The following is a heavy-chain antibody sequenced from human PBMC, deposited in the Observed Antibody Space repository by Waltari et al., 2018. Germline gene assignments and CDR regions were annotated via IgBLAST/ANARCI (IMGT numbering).Heavy chain of an antibody. J-gene: IGHJ5*02. CDR3: ARGSWYYDFWSGYPTHNWFDP. V-gene: IGHV4-34*01. CDR2: INHSGST. Sequence: QVQLQQWGAGLLKPSETLSLTCAVYGGSFSGYYWGWIRQPPGKGLEWIGEINHSGSTNYNPSLKSRVTISVDTSKNQFSLKLSSVTAADTAVYYCARGSWYYDFWSGYPTHNWFDPWGQGTLVTVSS. D-gene: IGHD3-3*01. CDR1: GGSFSGYY.